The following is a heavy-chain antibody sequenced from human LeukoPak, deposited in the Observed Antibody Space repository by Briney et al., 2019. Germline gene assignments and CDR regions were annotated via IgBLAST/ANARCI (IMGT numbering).Heavy chain of an antibody. CDR1: GGSISSSSYY. CDR3: ARGSGYSYAGFDY. D-gene: IGHD5-18*01. CDR2: IYYSGST. V-gene: IGHV4-39*07. J-gene: IGHJ4*02. Sequence: PSETLSLTCTVSGGSISSSSYYWGWIRQPPGKGLEWIGSIYYSGSTYYNPSLKSRVTISGDTSKNQFSLKLSSVTAADTAVYYCARGSGYSYAGFDYWGQGTLVTVSS.